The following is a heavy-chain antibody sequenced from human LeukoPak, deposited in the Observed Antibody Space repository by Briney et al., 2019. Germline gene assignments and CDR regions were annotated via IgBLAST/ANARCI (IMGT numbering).Heavy chain of an antibody. CDR3: ARGHMIVVVNWFDP. Sequence: SQTLSLTCAISGDSVSSNSAAWNWIRQSPSRGLEWLGRTYYRSKWYNGYAVFVKSRISVNPDTSKNQFSLKLSSVTAADTAVYYCARGHMIVVVNWFDPWGQGTLVTVSS. V-gene: IGHV6-1*01. J-gene: IGHJ5*02. CDR1: GDSVSSNSAA. D-gene: IGHD3-22*01. CDR2: TYYRSKWYN.